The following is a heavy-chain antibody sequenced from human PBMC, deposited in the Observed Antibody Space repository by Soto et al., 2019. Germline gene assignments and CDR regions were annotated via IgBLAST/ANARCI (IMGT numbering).Heavy chain of an antibody. CDR1: GYSFTSYW. CDR2: IYPGDSDT. CDR3: ARHVSLGPPAKYSYGCYYYGMDV. V-gene: IGHV5-51*01. J-gene: IGHJ6*02. Sequence: GESLKISCKGSGYSFTSYWIGWVRQMPGKGLEWMGIIYPGDSDTRYSPSFQGQVTISAHKSISTADLQWSSLKASDTAMYYCARHVSLGPPAKYSYGCYYYGMDVWGQGTTVTVSS. D-gene: IGHD5-18*01.